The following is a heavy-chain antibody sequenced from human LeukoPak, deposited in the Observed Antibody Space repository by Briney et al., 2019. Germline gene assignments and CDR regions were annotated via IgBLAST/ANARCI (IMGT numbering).Heavy chain of an antibody. CDR2: IYSGGST. Sequence: GGSLRLSCAASGFTVSSNYMSWVRQAPGKGLKWVSVIYSGGSTYYADSVKGRFTISRDNSKNTLYLQMNSLRAEDTAVYYCARELGEYCSSTSCYDLSGMDVWGQGTTVTVSS. V-gene: IGHV3-66*01. D-gene: IGHD2-2*01. J-gene: IGHJ6*02. CDR3: ARELGEYCSSTSCYDLSGMDV. CDR1: GFTVSSNY.